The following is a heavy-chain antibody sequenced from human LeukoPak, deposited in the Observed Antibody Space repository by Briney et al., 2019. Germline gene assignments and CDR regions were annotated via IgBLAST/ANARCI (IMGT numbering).Heavy chain of an antibody. J-gene: IGHJ4*02. D-gene: IGHD5-12*01. CDR1: GFTFSSYS. Sequence: KAGGSLRLSCAASGFTFSSYSMHWVRQAPGKGLEWVSSISSSTTYIYYADSLKGRFTISRDNAKNSLYLHMDSLRAEDTAVYYCARGPSGYHNTGGQGTLVTVSS. CDR2: ISSSTTYI. V-gene: IGHV3-21*01. CDR3: ARGPSGYHNT.